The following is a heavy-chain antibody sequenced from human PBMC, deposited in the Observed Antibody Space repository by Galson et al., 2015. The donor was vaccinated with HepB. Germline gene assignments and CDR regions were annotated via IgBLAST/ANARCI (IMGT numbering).Heavy chain of an antibody. CDR3: AKRGGHCSNGVCPFYFDY. CDR2: IRGDGAAI. CDR1: GYTFNNYA. Sequence: SLRLSCAASGYTFNNYAIAWVRQVPGKGLDWVSLIRGDGAAIYYADSVKGRFTISRDYSKNTVYLQMNSLRAEDTALYYCAKRGGHCSNGVCPFYFDYWGQGSLVTVSS. V-gene: IGHV3-23*01. J-gene: IGHJ4*02. D-gene: IGHD2-8*01.